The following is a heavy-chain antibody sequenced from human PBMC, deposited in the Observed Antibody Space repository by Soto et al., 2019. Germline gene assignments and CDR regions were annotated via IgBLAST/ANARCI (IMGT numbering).Heavy chain of an antibody. D-gene: IGHD3-22*01. V-gene: IGHV4-34*01. J-gene: IGHJ4*01. Sequence: SETLSLTCAVYGGSFSDYYWSWIRQPPGNDLEWIGEVNHSGSTNYNPSLTSRVTISVDTSKNQFSLKLYSVTAADTAVYYCARGLRAYYYNSGYYYVTTTYFDYWGHGALVTVSS. CDR3: ARGLRAYYYNSGYYYVTTTYFDY. CDR1: GGSFSDYY. CDR2: VNHSGST.